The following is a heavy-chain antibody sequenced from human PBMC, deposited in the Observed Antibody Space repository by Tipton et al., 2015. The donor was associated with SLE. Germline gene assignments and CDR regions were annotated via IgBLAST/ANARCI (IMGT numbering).Heavy chain of an antibody. J-gene: IGHJ4*02. CDR2: IIPIFGTA. Sequence: QSGAEVKKPGASVKVSCKASGYTFTSYYMHWVRQAPGQGLEWMGRIIPIFGTANYAQKFQGRVTITADESTSTAYMELSSLRSEDTAVYYCARERENSGYDYWGQGTLVTVSS. CDR1: GYTFTSYY. D-gene: IGHD5-12*01. V-gene: IGHV1-69*13. CDR3: ARERENSGYDY.